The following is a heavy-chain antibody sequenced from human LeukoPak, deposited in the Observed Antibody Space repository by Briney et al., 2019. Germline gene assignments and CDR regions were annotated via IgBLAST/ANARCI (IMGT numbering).Heavy chain of an antibody. D-gene: IGHD5-18*01. CDR3: AKGGGGGYSYGYGQLDY. V-gene: IGHV3-43D*04. J-gene: IGHJ4*02. Sequence: GGSLRLSCAASGFTFHDYAMYWVRQAPGKGLEWVSLINWNAGSTYYADSAKGRFTISRDNSKNSLYLKMNSLGAEDTAMYYCAKGGGGGYSYGYGQLDYWGQGTLVTVSS. CDR1: GFTFHDYA. CDR2: INWNAGST.